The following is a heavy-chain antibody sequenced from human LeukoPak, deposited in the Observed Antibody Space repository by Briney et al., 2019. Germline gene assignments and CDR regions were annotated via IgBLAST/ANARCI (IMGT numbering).Heavy chain of an antibody. CDR1: GFSFSDHY. CDR2: ITCSSTII. V-gene: IGHV3-11*04. J-gene: IGHJ4*02. CDR3: ARYHHYLDH. Sequence: PGGSLRLSCTASGFSFSDHYMTWVRLTPGKGLEWLSYITCSSTIIKYADSVKGRFTISRDNAKNSVYLQMTGLRVDDTAVYYCARYHHYLDHWGQGILVTVSS.